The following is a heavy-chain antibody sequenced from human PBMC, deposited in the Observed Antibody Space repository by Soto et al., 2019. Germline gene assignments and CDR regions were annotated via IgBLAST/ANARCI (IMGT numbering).Heavy chain of an antibody. Sequence: QVSCEASGGTFSSYAISWVRQATGQGLEWMGGIIPIFGTANYAQKFQGRVTITADESTSTAYMELSSLRSEDTAVYYCASTKNWTHYYYGMDVWGQGTTVTVSS. CDR1: GGTFSSYA. J-gene: IGHJ6*02. V-gene: IGHV1-69*01. CDR2: IIPIFGTA. D-gene: IGHD1-1*01. CDR3: ASTKNWTHYYYGMDV.